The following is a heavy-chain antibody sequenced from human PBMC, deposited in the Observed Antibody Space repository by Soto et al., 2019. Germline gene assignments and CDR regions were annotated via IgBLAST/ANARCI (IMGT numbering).Heavy chain of an antibody. CDR1: GYTFTGYY. V-gene: IGHV1-2*02. Sequence: GASVKVSCKACGYTFTGYYMHWVRQAPGQGLEWMGWINPNSGGTNYAQKFQGRVTMTRDTSISTAYMELSRLRSDDTAVYYCARAAEYSSTSYWGQGTLVIVSS. D-gene: IGHD6-13*01. CDR2: INPNSGGT. CDR3: ARAAEYSSTSY. J-gene: IGHJ4*02.